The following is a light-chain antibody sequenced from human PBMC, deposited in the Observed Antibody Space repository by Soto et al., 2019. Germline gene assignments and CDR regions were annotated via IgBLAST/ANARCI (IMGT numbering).Light chain of an antibody. CDR2: EGS. Sequence: QSALTQPASVSGSPGQSITISCTGTSSDVGSYNLVSWYQQHPGKAPKLMIYEGSKRPSGVSNRFSGSKSGNTASPTISGLQAEDEADYYCCSYAGSSTFAVFGGGTKVTVL. CDR3: CSYAGSSTFAV. J-gene: IGLJ2*01. CDR1: SSDVGSYNL. V-gene: IGLV2-23*03.